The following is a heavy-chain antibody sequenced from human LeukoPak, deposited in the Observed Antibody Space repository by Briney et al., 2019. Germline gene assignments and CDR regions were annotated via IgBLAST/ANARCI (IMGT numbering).Heavy chain of an antibody. CDR2: ISGGGDIT. Sequence: SGGSLRLSCAASGFNFANHAMSWVRQTPGKGLEWVSAISGGGDITYYADSVTGRFTISRDNSKDTLFLQMHSLRPGDTAVYYCVREDTPATANYWGQGILVTISS. CDR1: GFNFANHA. J-gene: IGHJ4*02. D-gene: IGHD2-21*02. CDR3: VREDTPATANY. V-gene: IGHV3-23*01.